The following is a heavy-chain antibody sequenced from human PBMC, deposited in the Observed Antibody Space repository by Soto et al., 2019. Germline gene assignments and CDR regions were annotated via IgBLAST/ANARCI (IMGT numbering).Heavy chain of an antibody. V-gene: IGHV3-23*01. D-gene: IGHD1-26*01. CDR1: GFTFSSYA. J-gene: IGHJ4*02. CDR2: MSGSGGST. CDR3: ARGSGSLYYFDF. Sequence: PGGSLRLSCAASGFTFSSYAMSWVRQAPGKGLEWVSAMSGSGGSTYYADSVKGRFTISRDNSKNTLHLQMNSLRAEDTAVYYCARGSGSLYYFDFWGRGTLVTVSS.